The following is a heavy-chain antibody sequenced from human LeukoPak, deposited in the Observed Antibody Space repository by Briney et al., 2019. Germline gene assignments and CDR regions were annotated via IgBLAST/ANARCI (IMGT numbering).Heavy chain of an antibody. CDR1: GFTFSSYS. CDR2: ISSSSSYI. V-gene: IGHV3-21*01. CDR3: ARRNYLPNDAFDI. J-gene: IGHJ3*02. D-gene: IGHD1-7*01. Sequence: PGGSLRLSCAASGFTFSSYSMNWVRQAPGKGLEWVSSISSSSSYIYYADSVKGRFTISRDNAKNSLYLQMNSLRAEDTAVYYCARRNYLPNDAFDIWGQGTMVTVSS.